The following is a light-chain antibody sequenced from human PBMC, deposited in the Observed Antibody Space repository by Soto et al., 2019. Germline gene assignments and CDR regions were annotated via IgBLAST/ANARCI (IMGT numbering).Light chain of an antibody. V-gene: IGKV1-5*01. CDR1: QSIVTY. CDR2: AAS. CDR3: QQYNSYSPT. J-gene: IGKJ1*01. Sequence: DIQMTQSPSSLSASVGDRVTITGRASQSIVTYLNWYLQKPGKAPKLLIYAASNVQSGVPSRFSGSGSETEFTLTISGLQPGDSATYYCQQYNSYSPTFGQGTKVDIK.